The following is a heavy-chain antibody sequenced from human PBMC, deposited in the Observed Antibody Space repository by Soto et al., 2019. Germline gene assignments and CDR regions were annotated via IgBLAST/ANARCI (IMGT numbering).Heavy chain of an antibody. J-gene: IGHJ4*02. V-gene: IGHV4-39*01. CDR1: GGSISSSSYY. CDR3: ARHDYGDFDFDY. CDR2: IYYSGST. Sequence: SETLSLTCTVSGGSISSSSYYWGWIRQPPGKGLEWIGSIYYSGSTYYNPSLKSRVTISVDTSKNQFSLKLSSVTAADTAVYYCARHDYGDFDFDYWGQGTLVTVSS. D-gene: IGHD4-17*01.